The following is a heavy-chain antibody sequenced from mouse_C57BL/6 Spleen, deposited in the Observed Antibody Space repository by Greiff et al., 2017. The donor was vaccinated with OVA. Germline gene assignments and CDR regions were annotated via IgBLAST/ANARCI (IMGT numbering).Heavy chain of an antibody. CDR2: IYPRSGNT. J-gene: IGHJ1*03. CDR1: RYTFTSYG. CDR3: ARKGLRTGWYFDV. D-gene: IGHD4-1*01. V-gene: IGHV1-81*01. Sequence: QVQLQQSGAELARPGASVKLSCKASRYTFTSYGISWVKQRTGQGLEWIGEIYPRSGNTSYNEKFKGKATLTADKSSSTGYMELRSLTAEDSAVYCCARKGLRTGWYFDVWGTGTTVTVSS.